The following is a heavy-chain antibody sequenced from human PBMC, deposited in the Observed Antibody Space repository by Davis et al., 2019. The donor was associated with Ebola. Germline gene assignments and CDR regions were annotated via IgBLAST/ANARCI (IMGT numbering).Heavy chain of an antibody. V-gene: IGHV4-59*12. CDR2: VYYSGIT. J-gene: IGHJ4*02. Sequence: GSLRLSCTVSGGSISSYYWSWIRQPPGKGLEWIGTVYYSGITYFNPSLKSRVTISVDTSKNHFSLKLSSVTAEDTAVYYCAKDGRYSGYRMDYWGQGTLVTVSS. CDR3: AKDGRYSGYRMDY. D-gene: IGHD5-12*01. CDR1: GGSISSYY.